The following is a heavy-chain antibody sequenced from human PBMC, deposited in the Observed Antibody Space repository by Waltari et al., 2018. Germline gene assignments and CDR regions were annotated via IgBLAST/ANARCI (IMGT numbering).Heavy chain of an antibody. Sequence: QVQLVESGGGVVQPGGSLRLSCAASGFTFRLFAMHWVRQAPGKGLEWVAFIRFDGSKEYYADSVKGRFTISRDNSNNTLYLQMNSLRSEDTAVYYCAKSLVAAGELDYWGQGSLVTVSS. D-gene: IGHD6-25*01. J-gene: IGHJ4*02. V-gene: IGHV3-30*02. CDR1: GFTFRLFA. CDR3: AKSLVAAGELDY. CDR2: IRFDGSKE.